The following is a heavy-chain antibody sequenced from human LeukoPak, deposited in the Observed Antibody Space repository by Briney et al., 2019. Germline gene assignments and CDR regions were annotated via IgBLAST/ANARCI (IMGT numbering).Heavy chain of an antibody. CDR3: AILSGKRGYSGYDGDY. CDR1: GFTFSSYA. V-gene: IGHV3-23*01. J-gene: IGHJ4*02. CDR2: ISGSGGST. D-gene: IGHD5-12*01. Sequence: PGTSLTLSCAASGFTFSSYAMSWVRQAPGKGLEWVSAISGSGGSTYYADSVKGRFTISRDNSKNTLYLQMNSLRAEDTAVYYCAILSGKRGYSGYDGDYWGQGTLVTVSS.